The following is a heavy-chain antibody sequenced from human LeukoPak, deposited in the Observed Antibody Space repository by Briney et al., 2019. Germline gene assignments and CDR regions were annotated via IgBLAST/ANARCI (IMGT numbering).Heavy chain of an antibody. D-gene: IGHD2-2*01. J-gene: IGHJ4*02. CDR3: ARLPSLVPAAIPHPFDY. V-gene: IGHV5-51*01. Sequence: GESLKISCKGSGYSFTNYWIAWVRQMPEKGLEWMGIIYPGDSDTRYSPSFQGQVTISADKSISTAYLQWSGLKAPDTAMYYCARLPSLVPAAIPHPFDYWGQGTLVTVSS. CDR2: IYPGDSDT. CDR1: GYSFTNYW.